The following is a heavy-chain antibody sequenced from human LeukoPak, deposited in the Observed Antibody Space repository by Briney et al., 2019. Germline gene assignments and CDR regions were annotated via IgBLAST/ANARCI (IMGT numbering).Heavy chain of an antibody. D-gene: IGHD3-22*01. V-gene: IGHV3-9*01. J-gene: IGHJ4*02. CDR1: GFAFDDYA. CDR3: AKDSGYYLFDY. CDR2: ISWNSGSI. Sequence: GRSLRPSCAASGFAFDDYAMHWVRQAPGKGLEWVSGISWNSGSIGYADSVKGRFTISRDNAKNSLYLQMNSLRAEDTAVYYCAKDSGYYLFDYWGQGTLVTVSS.